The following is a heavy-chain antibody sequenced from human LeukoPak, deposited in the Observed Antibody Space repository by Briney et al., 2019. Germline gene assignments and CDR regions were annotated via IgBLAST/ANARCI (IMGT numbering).Heavy chain of an antibody. CDR3: ARAPRYYDSSGYSSWGAFDI. J-gene: IGHJ3*02. CDR1: GGSISSGGYS. D-gene: IGHD3-22*01. V-gene: IGHV4-30-4*07. CDR2: IYYSGST. Sequence: SETLSLTCAVSGGSISSGGYSWSWIRQPPGKGLEWIGYIYYSGSTYYNPSLKSRVTISVDASKNQFSLKLSSVTAADTAVYYCARAPRYYDSSGYSSWGAFDIWGQGTMVTVSS.